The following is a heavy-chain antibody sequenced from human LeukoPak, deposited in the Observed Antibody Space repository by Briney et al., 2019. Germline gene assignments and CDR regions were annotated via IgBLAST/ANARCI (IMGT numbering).Heavy chain of an antibody. Sequence: KTGESLKISCNGSGYSFTTYWIGWERQMPGKGLEWMGIIYPGDSDTRYSPSFQGQVTISADKSISTAYLQWSSLKDSDTAVYYCARHGRRVSPRYYYMDVWGKGTTVTVSS. D-gene: IGHD3-22*01. V-gene: IGHV5-51*01. J-gene: IGHJ6*03. CDR1: GYSFTTYW. CDR3: ARHGRRVSPRYYYMDV. CDR2: IYPGDSDT.